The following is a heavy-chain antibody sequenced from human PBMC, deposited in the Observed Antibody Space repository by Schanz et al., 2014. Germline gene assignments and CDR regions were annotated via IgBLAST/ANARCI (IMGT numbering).Heavy chain of an antibody. V-gene: IGHV3-33*01. CDR2: ISYDGSSK. Sequence: QVQLVESGGGVVQPGRSLRLSCAASGFTFRSYGMHWVRQAPGKGLEWVALISYDGSSKNHADSVQGRFTISRDNSKNALDLQMDSLRAEDTAVYYCARGRRGDCRRTSCTYYFDYWGQGTLXTVSS. J-gene: IGHJ4*02. CDR3: ARGRRGDCRRTSCTYYFDY. D-gene: IGHD2-2*01. CDR1: GFTFRSYG.